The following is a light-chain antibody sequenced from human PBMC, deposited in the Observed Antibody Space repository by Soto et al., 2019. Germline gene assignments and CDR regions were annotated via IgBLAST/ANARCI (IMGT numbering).Light chain of an antibody. CDR1: QSISTE. CDR3: QQGNNWPLT. CDR2: SAS. Sequence: EIAMTQSPATLSVSPGERATLSCRASQSISTELAWYQQIPGQPPRLLIYSASTRATGVPARFTGSGSGSEFNLTISGLQSEDFAIYYCQQGNNWPLTFGQGTRLEI. J-gene: IGKJ2*01. V-gene: IGKV3-15*01.